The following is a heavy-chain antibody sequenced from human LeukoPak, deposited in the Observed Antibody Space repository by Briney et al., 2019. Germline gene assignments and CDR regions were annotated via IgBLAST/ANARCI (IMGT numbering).Heavy chain of an antibody. D-gene: IGHD6-19*01. CDR3: ARVAVAGQYFDY. Sequence: GGSLRLSCAASGFTFSSYSMNWVRQAPGKGLEWVSSISSSSYIYYADSVKGRFTISRDNAKNSLCLQMNSLRAEDTAVYYCARVAVAGQYFDYWGQGTLVTVSS. J-gene: IGHJ4*02. CDR1: GFTFSSYS. CDR2: ISSSSYI. V-gene: IGHV3-21*01.